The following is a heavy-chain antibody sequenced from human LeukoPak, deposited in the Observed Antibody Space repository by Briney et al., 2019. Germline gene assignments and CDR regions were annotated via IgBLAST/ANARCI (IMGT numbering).Heavy chain of an antibody. CDR1: GFTFSNYW. J-gene: IGHJ6*02. CDR3: ARERMVRGVSYYFGMDV. D-gene: IGHD3-10*01. V-gene: IGHV3-7*04. Sequence: GGSLRLSCAASGFTFSNYWMSWVRQPPGKGLEWVANIKQDGSDQYYVDSVKGRFTTSRDNAKNSLYLQMSSLRAEDTAVYYCARERMVRGVSYYFGMDVWGQGTTVTVSS. CDR2: IKQDGSDQ.